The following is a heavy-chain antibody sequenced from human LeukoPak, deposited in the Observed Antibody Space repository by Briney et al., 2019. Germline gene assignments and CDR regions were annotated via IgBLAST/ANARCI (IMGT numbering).Heavy chain of an antibody. CDR2: INHSGST. D-gene: IGHD3-10*01. Sequence: SETLSLTCAVYGGSFSGYYWSWIRQPPGKGLEWIGEINHSGSTNYNPSLKSRVTISVDTSKNQLSLKLSSVTAADTAVYYCARLRITMVRGVYYFDYWGQGTLVTVSS. J-gene: IGHJ4*02. CDR1: GGSFSGYY. CDR3: ARLRITMVRGVYYFDY. V-gene: IGHV4-34*01.